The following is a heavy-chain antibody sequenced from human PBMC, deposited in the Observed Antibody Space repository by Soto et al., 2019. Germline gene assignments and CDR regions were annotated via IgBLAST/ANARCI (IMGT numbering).Heavy chain of an antibody. CDR2: IDWDDDK. J-gene: IGHJ4*02. Sequence: SGPTLVNPTQTLTLTCTFSGFSLSTSGMCVSWIRQPPGKALEWLALIDWDDDKYYSTSLKTRLTISKDTSKNQVVLTMTNMDPVDTATYYCARGSNVLAAAGSYYFDYWGQGTLVTVSS. V-gene: IGHV2-70*01. CDR3: ARGSNVLAAAGSYYFDY. CDR1: GFSLSTSGMC. D-gene: IGHD6-13*01.